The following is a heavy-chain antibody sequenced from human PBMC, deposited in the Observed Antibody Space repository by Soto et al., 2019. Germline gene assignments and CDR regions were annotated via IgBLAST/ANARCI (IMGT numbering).Heavy chain of an antibody. D-gene: IGHD2-15*01. CDR2: ISGSGGST. Sequence: EVQLLESGGGLVQPGGSLRLSCAASGFTFSSYAMSWVRQAPGKGLEWVSAISGSGGSTYYADSVKGRFTISRDNSKHTLYLQMNSLRAEDTAVYYCAKDVIYCSGGSCYHHFDYWGQGTLVTVSS. CDR3: AKDVIYCSGGSCYHHFDY. J-gene: IGHJ4*02. V-gene: IGHV3-23*01. CDR1: GFTFSSYA.